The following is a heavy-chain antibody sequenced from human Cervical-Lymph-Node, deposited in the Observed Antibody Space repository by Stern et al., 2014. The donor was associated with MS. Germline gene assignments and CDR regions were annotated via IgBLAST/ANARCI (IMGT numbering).Heavy chain of an antibody. CDR1: GFTFTSSA. CDR2: IVVGSGNR. V-gene: IGHV1-58*01. CDR3: AANGDSTQGAYYYGMDV. Sequence: QLVQSGPEVKKPGTSVKVSCKASGFTFTSSAVQWVRQARGQRLEWIGCIVVGSGNRNYAQKFQERVTITRDMSTSTAYMELSSLRSEDTAVYYCAANGDSTQGAYYYGMDVWGQGTTVTVSS. J-gene: IGHJ6*02. D-gene: IGHD2-2*01.